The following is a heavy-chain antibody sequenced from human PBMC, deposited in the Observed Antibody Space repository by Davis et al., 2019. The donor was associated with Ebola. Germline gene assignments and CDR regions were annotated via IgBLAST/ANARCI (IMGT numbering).Heavy chain of an antibody. J-gene: IGHJ4*02. D-gene: IGHD3-3*01. CDR1: GFTFGDYA. V-gene: IGHV3-49*03. CDR3: SREAEVVSEWSGFDY. CDR2: IRSKGYGGRT. Sequence: GESLKISCTPSGFTFGDYAMSWFRQAPGKGLEWVGFIRSKGYGGRTEYAASVKGRFTISRDDSKSIAYLQMNSLKIEDTAVYYCSREAEVVSEWSGFDYWGQGTLVTVSS.